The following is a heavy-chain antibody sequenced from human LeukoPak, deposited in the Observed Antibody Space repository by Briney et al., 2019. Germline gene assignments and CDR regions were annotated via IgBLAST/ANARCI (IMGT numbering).Heavy chain of an antibody. Sequence: SETLSLTCTVSGGSISSYYWSWIRQPPGKGLEWIGYIYYSGSTNYYPSLKSRVTISVDTSKNQFSLKLSSVTAADTAVYYCARAGGMASFDYWGQGTLVTVSS. V-gene: IGHV4-59*08. J-gene: IGHJ4*02. CDR2: IYYSGST. D-gene: IGHD5-24*01. CDR1: GGSISSYY. CDR3: ARAGGMASFDY.